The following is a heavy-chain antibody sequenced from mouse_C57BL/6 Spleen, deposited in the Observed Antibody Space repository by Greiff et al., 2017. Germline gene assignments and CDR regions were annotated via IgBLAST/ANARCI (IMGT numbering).Heavy chain of an antibody. D-gene: IGHD3-2*02. V-gene: IGHV1-52*01. J-gene: IGHJ3*01. CDR2: IDPSDSET. Sequence: QVQLKQPGAELVRPGSSVKLSCKASGYTFTSYWMHWVKQRPIQGLEWIGNIDPSDSETHYNQKFKDKATLTVDKSSSTAYMQLSSLTSEDSAVYYCARRYSSGLLFAYWGQGTLVTVSA. CDR3: ARRYSSGLLFAY. CDR1: GYTFTSYW.